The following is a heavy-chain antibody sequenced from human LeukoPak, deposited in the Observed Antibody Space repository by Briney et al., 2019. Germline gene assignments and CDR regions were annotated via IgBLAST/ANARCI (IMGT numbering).Heavy chain of an antibody. CDR1: GYTFTSYG. CDR3: ARVPRRGDQFDP. CDR2: ISAYNGNT. D-gene: IGHD3-10*01. Sequence: ASVEVSCKASGYTFTSYGISWVRQAPGQGLEWMGWISAYNGNTNYAQKLQGRVTMTRSPSITTAYMELTSLTYEDTAVYYCARVPRRGDQFDPWGQGTLVTVSS. J-gene: IGHJ5*02. V-gene: IGHV1-18*01.